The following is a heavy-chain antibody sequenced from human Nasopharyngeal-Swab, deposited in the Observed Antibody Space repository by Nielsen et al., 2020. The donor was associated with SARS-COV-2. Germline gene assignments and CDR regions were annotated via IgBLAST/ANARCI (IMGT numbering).Heavy chain of an antibody. CDR3: ARDAPAHYGAFY. CDR1: GFTFRCIG. V-gene: IGHV3-30*03. CDR2: IAHDASNE. Sequence: GGSLILYCTGSGFTFRCIGMHWVRQAPGKGLEWVAFIAHDASNEYYGDSVKGRFSISRDSSKNTLYLQMDSLRGEDTAVYYCARDAPAHYGAFYWGRGTLVTVSS. J-gene: IGHJ4*02. D-gene: IGHD4-17*01.